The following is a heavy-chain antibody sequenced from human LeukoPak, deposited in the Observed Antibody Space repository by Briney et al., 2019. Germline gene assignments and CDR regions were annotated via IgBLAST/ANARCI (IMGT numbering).Heavy chain of an antibody. CDR2: INWNGGST. CDR1: GFTFDDYG. V-gene: IGHV3-20*04. Sequence: SGGSLRLSCAASGFTFDDYGMSWVRQAPGKGLEWVSGINWNGGSTGYADSVKGRFTISRDNAKNSLYLQMNSLRAEDTALYYCARDRRGAVAGTENNWGQGTLVTVSS. CDR3: ARDRRGAVAGTENN. D-gene: IGHD6-19*01. J-gene: IGHJ4*02.